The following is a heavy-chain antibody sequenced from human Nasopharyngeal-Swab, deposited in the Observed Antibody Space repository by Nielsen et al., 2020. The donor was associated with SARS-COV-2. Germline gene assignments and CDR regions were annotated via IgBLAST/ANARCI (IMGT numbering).Heavy chain of an antibody. V-gene: IGHV3-11*04. Sequence: GESLKISCAASGFTFSDHYMSWIRQAPGKGLEWVSYISTSGSTQYYADSVKGRFTISRDNAKSSLYLQVSSLRAEDTAVYYCARTSSGYYNDYWGQGTLVIVSS. CDR3: ARTSSGYYNDY. D-gene: IGHD3-22*01. J-gene: IGHJ4*02. CDR1: GFTFSDHY. CDR2: ISTSGSTQ.